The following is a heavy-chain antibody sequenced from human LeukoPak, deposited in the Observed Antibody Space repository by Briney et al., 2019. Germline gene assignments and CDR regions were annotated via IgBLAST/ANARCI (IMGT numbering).Heavy chain of an antibody. CDR1: GFTFSSYW. Sequence: GGSLRLSCAASGFTFSSYWMSWVRQAPGKGLEWVANIKQDGSEKYYVDSVKGRFTISRDNAKNSLYLQMNTLRADDTAVYYCARDRGYCTSTSCPLFDYWGQGTRVTVSS. CDR2: IKQDGSEK. V-gene: IGHV3-7*03. D-gene: IGHD2-2*01. J-gene: IGHJ4*02. CDR3: ARDRGYCTSTSCPLFDY.